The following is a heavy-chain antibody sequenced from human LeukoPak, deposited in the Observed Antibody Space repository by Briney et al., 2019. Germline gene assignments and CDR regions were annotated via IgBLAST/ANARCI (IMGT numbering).Heavy chain of an antibody. Sequence: PGGSLRLSCAASGFTFSSYGMHWVRQAPGKGLEWVAFIRYDGSNKYYADSVKGRFTISRDNSKNTLYLQMNSLRAEDTAVYYCAKKYDFWSGYIDYWGQGTLVTVSS. CDR1: GFTFSSYG. J-gene: IGHJ4*02. CDR3: AKKYDFWSGYIDY. CDR2: IRYDGSNK. V-gene: IGHV3-30*02. D-gene: IGHD3-3*01.